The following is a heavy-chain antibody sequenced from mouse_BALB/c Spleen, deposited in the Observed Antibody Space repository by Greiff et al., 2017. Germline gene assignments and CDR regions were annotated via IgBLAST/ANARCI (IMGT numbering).Heavy chain of an antibody. CDR3: ARDGGMGKLRPYWYFDV. CDR1: GFTFSSYG. J-gene: IGHJ1*01. Sequence: VQLKESGGGLVQPGGSLKLSCAASGFTFSSYGMSWVRQTPDKRLELVATINSNGGSTYYPDSVKGRFTISRDNAKNTLYLQMSSLKSEDTAMYYCARDGGMGKLRPYWYFDVWGPGTTVTVSS. V-gene: IGHV5-6-3*01. CDR2: INSNGGST. D-gene: IGHD1-1*01.